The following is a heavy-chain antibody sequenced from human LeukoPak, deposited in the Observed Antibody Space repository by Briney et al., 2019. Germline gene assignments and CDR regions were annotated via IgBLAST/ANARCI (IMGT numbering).Heavy chain of an antibody. J-gene: IGHJ4*02. CDR1: GFTFSSYA. D-gene: IGHD3-10*01. Sequence: GGSLRLSCAASGFTFSSYAMSWVRQAPGKGLEWVSAISGSGGSTYYADPVKGRFTISRDNSKNTLYLQMNSLRAEDTAVYYCAKDRMGYYYGSGSYYDYWGQGTLVTVSS. CDR3: AKDRMGYYYGSGSYYDY. V-gene: IGHV3-23*01. CDR2: ISGSGGST.